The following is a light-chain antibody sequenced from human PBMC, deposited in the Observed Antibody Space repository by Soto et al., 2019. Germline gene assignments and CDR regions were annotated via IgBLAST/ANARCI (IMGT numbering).Light chain of an antibody. CDR1: QTVDTY. CDR3: QQRRNWVS. CDR2: DTS. V-gene: IGKV3-11*01. J-gene: IGKJ3*01. Sequence: LTQSPAIVSLSPGERATLSCTASQTVDTYIAWYQQRPGQPPRPLIHDTSHRASGVPARFRGSGSGTDFTLTITSLEPEDFAVYFCQQRRNWVSFGPGTRV.